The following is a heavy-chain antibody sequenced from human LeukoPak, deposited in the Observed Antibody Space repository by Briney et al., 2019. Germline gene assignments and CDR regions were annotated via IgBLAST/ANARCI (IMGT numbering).Heavy chain of an antibody. J-gene: IGHJ4*02. CDR3: ARSPVGVRKKHDF. Sequence: VSVEVSCKASGYTFTSYDINWVRQATGQGLEWMGWMNPTSGHTGYAQNFQGRVTMTRDTSISTAYMELNSLTSEDTAVYYCARSPVGVRKKHDFWGQGTLVIVSS. CDR1: GYTFTSYD. CDR2: MNPTSGHT. D-gene: IGHD3-10*01. V-gene: IGHV1-8*01.